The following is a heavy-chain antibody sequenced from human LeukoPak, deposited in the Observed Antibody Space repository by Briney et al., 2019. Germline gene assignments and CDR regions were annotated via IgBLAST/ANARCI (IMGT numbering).Heavy chain of an antibody. CDR3: ARRRSWSTNDAFDI. J-gene: IGHJ3*02. CDR2: ISSSSSYI. CDR1: GFTFSDYY. Sequence: PGGSLRLSCAASGFTFSDYYMSWIRQAPGKGLEWVSSISSSSSYIYYADSVKGRFTISRDNAKNSLYLQMNSLRAEDTAVYYCARRRSWSTNDAFDIWGQGTMVTVSS. V-gene: IGHV3-11*06. D-gene: IGHD3-10*01.